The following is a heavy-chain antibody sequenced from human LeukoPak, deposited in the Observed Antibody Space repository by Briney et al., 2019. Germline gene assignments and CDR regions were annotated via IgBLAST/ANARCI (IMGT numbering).Heavy chain of an antibody. CDR1: GYTFTGYY. CDR3: AYQHGEGAFDI. V-gene: IGHV1-2*04. D-gene: IGHD2-2*01. J-gene: IGHJ3*02. CDR2: INPNSGGT. Sequence: GASLMLSCRASGYTFTGYYMHWVRQAPGQGLEWMGWINPNSGGTNYAQKFQGWVTMTRDTSISTAYMELSRLRSDDTAVYYCAYQHGEGAFDIWGQGTMVTASS.